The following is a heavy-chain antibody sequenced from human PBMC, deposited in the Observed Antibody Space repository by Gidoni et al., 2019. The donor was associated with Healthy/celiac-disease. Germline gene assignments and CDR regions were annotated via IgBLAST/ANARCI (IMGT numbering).Heavy chain of an antibody. CDR1: GFTFSDYY. CDR3: ATLNPSWYSSYLKTYYFDY. V-gene: IGHV3-11*06. J-gene: IGHJ4*02. Sequence: QVQLVESGGGLVKPGGSLRLSCAASGFTFSDYYMSWIRQAPGKGLEWVSYISSSSSYTNYADSVKGRFTISRDNAKNSLYLQMNSLRAEDTAVYYCATLNPSWYSSYLKTYYFDYWGQGTLVTVSS. D-gene: IGHD6-13*01. CDR2: ISSSSSYT.